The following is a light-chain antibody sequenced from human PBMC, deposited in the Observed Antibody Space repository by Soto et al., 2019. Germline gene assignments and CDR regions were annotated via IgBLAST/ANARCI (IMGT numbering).Light chain of an antibody. J-gene: IGLJ2*01. CDR1: SSDIGDYDY. CDR3: SSYTITTTVL. CDR2: EVS. Sequence: QSALTQPASVSGSPGQSITISVSGTSSDIGDYDYVSWYQQHPGKAPKLIMYEVSNRSPGVSNRFSGSKSGNTASLTISGLRDEDEGDYYCSSYTITTTVLFGAGTKLTVL. V-gene: IGLV2-14*01.